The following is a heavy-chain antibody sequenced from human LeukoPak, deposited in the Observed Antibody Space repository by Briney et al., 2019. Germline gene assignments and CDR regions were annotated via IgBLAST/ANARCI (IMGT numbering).Heavy chain of an antibody. Sequence: SSETLSLTCAVYGGSFSGYYWSWIRRPPGKGLEWIGEINHSGSTNYNPSLKSRVTISVDTSKNQFSLKLSSVTAADTAVYYCASTAVSFDYYYMDVWGKGTTVTVSS. D-gene: IGHD2-21*02. CDR2: INHSGST. J-gene: IGHJ6*03. V-gene: IGHV4-34*01. CDR3: ASTAVSFDYYYMDV. CDR1: GGSFSGYY.